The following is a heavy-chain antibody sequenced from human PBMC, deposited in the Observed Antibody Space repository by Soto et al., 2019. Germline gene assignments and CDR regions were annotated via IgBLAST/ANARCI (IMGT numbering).Heavy chain of an antibody. J-gene: IGHJ4*02. Sequence: SLRLSCAASGFTFSKYGMHWVRQAPGKGLEWVALIWNDGIRKVYVDSVKGRFTISRDNSKNTLDLQMNNQRDEDTAVYYCARDDDNDANALDYWGPGTLVTVSS. CDR2: IWNDGIRK. CDR1: GFTFSKYG. V-gene: IGHV3-33*01. CDR3: ARDDDNDANALDY.